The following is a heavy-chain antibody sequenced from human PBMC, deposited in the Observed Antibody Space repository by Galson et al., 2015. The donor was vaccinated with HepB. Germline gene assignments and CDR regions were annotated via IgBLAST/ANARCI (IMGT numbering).Heavy chain of an antibody. V-gene: IGHV1-69*13. CDR3: ARAWERDITIFGVADAFDI. D-gene: IGHD3-3*01. Sequence: SVKVSCKASGGTFSSYAISWVRQAPGQGLEWMGGIIPIFGTANYAQKFQGRVTITADESTSTAYMELSSLRSEDTAVYYCARAWERDITIFGVADAFDIWGQGTMVTVSS. J-gene: IGHJ3*02. CDR2: IIPIFGTA. CDR1: GGTFSSYA.